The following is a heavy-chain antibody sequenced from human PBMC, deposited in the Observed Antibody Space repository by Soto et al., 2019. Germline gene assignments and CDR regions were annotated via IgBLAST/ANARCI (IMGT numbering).Heavy chain of an antibody. D-gene: IGHD3-16*01. V-gene: IGHV2-5*02. J-gene: IGHJ4*02. CDR2: IYWDDAK. Sequence: QITLKESGPPLVKPTQTLTLTCTFSGFSLSTSGVGVGWIRQPPGKALEWLALIYWDDAKEYSPSLKSRLTIPKDTSKNQVVLTMTNMDPVDTATYYCTHKGGGDRILDYWGQGTLVTVSS. CDR1: GFSLSTSGVG. CDR3: THKGGGDRILDY.